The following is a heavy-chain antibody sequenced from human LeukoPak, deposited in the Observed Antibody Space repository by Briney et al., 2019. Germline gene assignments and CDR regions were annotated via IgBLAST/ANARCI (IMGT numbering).Heavy chain of an antibody. D-gene: IGHD2-15*01. CDR3: ARLSSGGIDH. CDR1: GSTFTNSW. Sequence: GESLKISCKGSGSTFTNSWIVWVRQMSGKGLEWMGIIYPGDSDTRYSPSFQGQVTISADKSISTAYLQWSSLKASDSAIYYCARLSSGGIDHWGQGTLVTVSS. V-gene: IGHV5-51*01. J-gene: IGHJ5*02. CDR2: IYPGDSDT.